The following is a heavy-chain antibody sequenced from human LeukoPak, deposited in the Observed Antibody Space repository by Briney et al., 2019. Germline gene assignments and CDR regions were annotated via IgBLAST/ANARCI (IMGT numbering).Heavy chain of an antibody. CDR3: ARGGNWNSYYFDY. D-gene: IGHD1-1*01. V-gene: IGHV4-61*09. J-gene: IGHJ4*02. Sequence: SQTLSLTCTVSGGSISSGSYYWNWIRQPAGKGLEWIGHIYTSGGTSYNPSLKSRVTISVDTSKNQFSLKLSSVTAADTAVYYCARGGNWNSYYFDYWGQGTLVTVSS. CDR1: GGSISSGSYY. CDR2: IYTSGGT.